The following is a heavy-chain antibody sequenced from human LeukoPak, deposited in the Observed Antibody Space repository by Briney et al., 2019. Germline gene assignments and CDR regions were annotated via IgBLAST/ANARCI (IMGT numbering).Heavy chain of an antibody. V-gene: IGHV3-23*01. CDR2: ITGSGSNT. CDR3: AKSGSYWYYFDY. J-gene: IGHJ4*02. Sequence: GGSLRLSCVASGFTFSTFGMSWVRQAPGKGLEWVSAITGSGSNTEYADSVKGRFTISRDNSKNTLFLQMNSLRAEDTAVYYCAKSGSYWYYFDYWGQGTLVTVSS. CDR1: GFTFSTFG. D-gene: IGHD3-10*01.